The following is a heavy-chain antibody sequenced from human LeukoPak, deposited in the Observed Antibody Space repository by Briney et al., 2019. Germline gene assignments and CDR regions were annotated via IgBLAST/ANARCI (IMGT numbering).Heavy chain of an antibody. D-gene: IGHD6-6*01. Sequence: SGGSLRLSCAASGFTFSDYYMSWIRQAPGKGLEWVSAIGGSEESTFYADSVKGRFTISRDNSKNTLSLQMNSLRAEDTAVYYCAKLHSSSSFYYGMDVWGQGTTVTVSS. CDR2: IGGSEEST. CDR3: AKLHSSSSFYYGMDV. CDR1: GFTFSDYY. J-gene: IGHJ6*02. V-gene: IGHV3-23*01.